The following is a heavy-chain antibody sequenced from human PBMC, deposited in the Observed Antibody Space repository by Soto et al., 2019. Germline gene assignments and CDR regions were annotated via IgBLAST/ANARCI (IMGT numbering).Heavy chain of an antibody. D-gene: IGHD5-12*01. Sequence: GGSLRLSCAASGFAVNANYMSWVRQAPGKGLEWVSVIYTGGSTYYADSVKGRFTISRDNAKNTLYLQMNSLRAEDTAVYYCARDHDGYNPYWGPGTLVTVSS. J-gene: IGHJ4*02. CDR1: GFAVNANY. CDR3: ARDHDGYNPY. V-gene: IGHV3-53*01. CDR2: IYTGGST.